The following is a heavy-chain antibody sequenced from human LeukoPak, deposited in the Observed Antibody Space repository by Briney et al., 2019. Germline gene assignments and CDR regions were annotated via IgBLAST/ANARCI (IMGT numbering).Heavy chain of an antibody. CDR1: GYSFTSYW. D-gene: IGHD3-3*01. CDR2: VYPGDSDT. Sequence: GESLKISCKGSGYSFTSYWIGWVRQMPGKGLEWMGIVYPGDSDTRNSPSFQGQVTISADMSISTAYLQWSSLKASDTAMYYCARQGPGYDFWSGYYYFDYWGQGSLVTVPS. CDR3: ARQGPGYDFWSGYYYFDY. V-gene: IGHV5-51*01. J-gene: IGHJ4*02.